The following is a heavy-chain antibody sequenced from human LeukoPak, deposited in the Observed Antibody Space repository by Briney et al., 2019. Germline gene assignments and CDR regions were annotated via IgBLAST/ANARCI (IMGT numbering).Heavy chain of an antibody. Sequence: PSETLSLTCTVSGGSISSSSYYWGWIRQPPGKGLEWIGEINHSGSTNYNPSLKSRVTISVDTSKNQFSLKLSSVTAADTAVYYCARSSGWYPAAAIDYWGQGTLVTVSS. V-gene: IGHV4-39*07. J-gene: IGHJ4*02. CDR2: INHSGST. CDR3: ARSSGWYPAAAIDY. CDR1: GGSISSSSYY. D-gene: IGHD6-19*01.